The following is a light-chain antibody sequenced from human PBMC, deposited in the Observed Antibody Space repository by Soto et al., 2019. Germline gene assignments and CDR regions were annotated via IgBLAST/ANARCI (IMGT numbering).Light chain of an antibody. V-gene: IGLV2-23*01. CDR1: SSDVGSYKL. CDR3: CSYASSSTYV. Sequence: QSVLTQPASLSGSPVQSITISCTGTSSDVGSYKLVSWFQQHPGKAPKLMIYEGSKRPSGVSNRFSGSKSGNTASLTISGLQAEDEADYYCCSYASSSTYVFGTGTQVTVL. CDR2: EGS. J-gene: IGLJ1*01.